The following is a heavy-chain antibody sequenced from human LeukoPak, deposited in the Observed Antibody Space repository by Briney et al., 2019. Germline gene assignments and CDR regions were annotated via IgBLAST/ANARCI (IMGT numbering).Heavy chain of an antibody. J-gene: IGHJ6*02. V-gene: IGHV3-30*18. D-gene: IGHD1-1*01. CDR1: GFTFSSYA. CDR2: ISYDGSNK. CDR3: AKDQLFEAYYYYALDV. Sequence: GGSLRLSCAASGFTFSSYAMHWVRQAPGKGLEWVAVISYDGSNKNYADSVKGRFTISRDNSKSTLHLQMNSLRAEDTAMYYCAKDQLFEAYYYYALDVWGQGTTVTVSS.